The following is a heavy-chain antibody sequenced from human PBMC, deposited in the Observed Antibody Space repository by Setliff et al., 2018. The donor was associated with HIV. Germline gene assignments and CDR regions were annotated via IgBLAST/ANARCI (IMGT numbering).Heavy chain of an antibody. CDR2: ISGSGDIT. D-gene: IGHD6-19*01. Sequence: GGSLRLSCAASVFTFNNYGMNWVRQAPGKGLEWVSVISGSGDITYYRESVKGRFTVSRDNSKNTLYLQMNSLRAEDTAVYYCAGESSIAVAEYFQHWGQGTLVTVSS. CDR1: VFTFNNYG. CDR3: AGESSIAVAEYFQH. V-gene: IGHV3-23*01. J-gene: IGHJ1*01.